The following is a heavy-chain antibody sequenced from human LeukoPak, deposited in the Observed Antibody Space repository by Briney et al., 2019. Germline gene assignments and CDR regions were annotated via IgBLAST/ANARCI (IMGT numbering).Heavy chain of an antibody. D-gene: IGHD5-18*01. J-gene: IGHJ4*02. Sequence: GESLKISCKGSGYSFTSYWIGWVRQMPGKGLEWMGIIYPGDSDTRYSPSFQGQVTISADKSISTAYLQWSSLKASDTAMYYCARQRRRGYSYGYPDYWGQGTLVTVSS. CDR2: IYPGDSDT. V-gene: IGHV5-51*01. CDR1: GYSFTSYW. CDR3: ARQRRRGYSYGYPDY.